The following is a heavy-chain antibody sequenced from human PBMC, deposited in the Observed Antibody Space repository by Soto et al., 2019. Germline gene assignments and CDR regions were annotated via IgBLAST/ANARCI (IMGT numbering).Heavy chain of an antibody. J-gene: IGHJ4*02. CDR2: IYASGSP. Sequence: SETLSLTCTISGGSISVYYWSWVRQPPGHELEWIGYIYASGSPYYNPSLRSRVTISADTSKNQISLKLTSPTAADTAVYYCARGVGSSPPRYWGRGTLVTVS. CDR3: ARGVGSSPPRY. V-gene: IGHV4-59*01. D-gene: IGHD1-26*01. CDR1: GGSISVYY.